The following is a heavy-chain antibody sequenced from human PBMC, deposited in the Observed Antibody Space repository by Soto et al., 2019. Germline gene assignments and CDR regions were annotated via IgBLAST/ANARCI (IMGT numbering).Heavy chain of an antibody. CDR2: INPSGGST. J-gene: IGHJ5*02. V-gene: IGHV1-46*01. CDR1: GYTFTSYY. CDR3: AREDRVVVTARGFDP. D-gene: IGHD2-21*02. Sequence: ASVKVSCKASGYTFTSYYMHWVRQAPGQGLEWMGIINPSGGSTSYAQKFQGRVTMTRDTSTSTVYMELSSLRSEDTAVYYCAREDRVVVTARGFDPWGQGTLVTVSS.